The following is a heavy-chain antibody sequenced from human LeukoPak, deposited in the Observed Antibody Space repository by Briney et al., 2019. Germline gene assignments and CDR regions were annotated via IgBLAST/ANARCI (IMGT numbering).Heavy chain of an antibody. CDR3: ARLPYRTGTIDH. CDR1: GFTFSSYG. CDR2: IWYDGSNK. J-gene: IGHJ4*02. V-gene: IGHV3-33*03. Sequence: GGSLRLSCAASGFTFSSYGMHWVRQAPGKGLEWVAVIWYDGSNKYYADSVKGRFTISRDNANNTLYLEMNSVRAEDTAVYYCARLPYRTGTIDHWGQGTLVTVSS. D-gene: IGHD3-16*02.